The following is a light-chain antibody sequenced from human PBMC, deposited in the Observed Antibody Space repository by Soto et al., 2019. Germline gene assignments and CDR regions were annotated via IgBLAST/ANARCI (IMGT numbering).Light chain of an antibody. Sequence: DIVMTQSPDSLAVSLGERDTINCKSSQSLVYSANNKNYLAWYQQKPGQPHNLLIYWASVRESGVPYRLSGSESETDVTLTISIRQAEDVAVYYCQQDVATLWTFGQGNKVEVK. V-gene: IGKV4-1*01. CDR2: WAS. J-gene: IGKJ1*01. CDR3: QQDVATLWT. CDR1: QSLVYSANNKNY.